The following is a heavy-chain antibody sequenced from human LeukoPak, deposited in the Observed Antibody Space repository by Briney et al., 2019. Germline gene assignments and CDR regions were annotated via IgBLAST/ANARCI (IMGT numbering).Heavy chain of an antibody. V-gene: IGHV3-33*06. CDR3: AKNREITMIVVVLDY. CDR1: GLTFRNYG. D-gene: IGHD3-22*01. Sequence: GTSLRLSCVTSGLTFRNYGMHWVRQAPGKGLEWVAVIWYDGSEKYYADSVKGRFTISKDNSRNTLYLHMNSLRAEDTAVYYCAKNREITMIVVVLDYWGQGTLVTVSS. J-gene: IGHJ4*02. CDR2: IWYDGSEK.